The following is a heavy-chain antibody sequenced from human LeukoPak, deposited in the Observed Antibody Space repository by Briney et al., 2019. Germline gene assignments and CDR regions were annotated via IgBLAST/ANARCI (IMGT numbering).Heavy chain of an antibody. Sequence: SETLSLTCAVSGVSFRSDSWTWIRQPPGRGLEWIGELNLSGTTNYNPSLQSRVSVSVETSKKQFSLTLTSVTAADTALYFCATEGLASAGSQWQALDLWGQGTMVTVSS. D-gene: IGHD6-19*01. V-gene: IGHV4-34*01. CDR2: LNLSGTT. CDR3: ATEGLASAGSQWQALDL. CDR1: GVSFRSDS. J-gene: IGHJ3*01.